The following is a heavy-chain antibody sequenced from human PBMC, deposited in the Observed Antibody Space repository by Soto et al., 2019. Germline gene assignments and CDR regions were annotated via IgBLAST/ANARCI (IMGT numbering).Heavy chain of an antibody. CDR2: INPSIGTT. CDR3: ISTLGARFDF. V-gene: IGHV1-46*03. J-gene: IGHJ4*02. D-gene: IGHD1-26*01. CDR1: GYTFTSQN. Sequence: GASVKVSCKASGYTFTSQNMHWVRQAPGQGLECMGVINPSIGTTTYAQKFQGRVTMTSDTSTSSVYMEVSSLRSEDTAVYYCISTLGARFDFWGQGTLVTVSS.